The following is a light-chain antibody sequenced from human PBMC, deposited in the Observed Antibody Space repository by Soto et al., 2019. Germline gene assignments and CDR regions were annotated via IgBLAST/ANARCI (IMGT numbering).Light chain of an antibody. Sequence: SYELTQPPSVSVAPGKTARITCGGNNIGSKSVHWYQQKPGQAPVLVIYYDSDRPSGIPERFSGSNSGNTATLTLSGGEAGDEAVYYWQVWDSRSDHVVFGGGTKLTVL. CDR2: YDS. CDR3: QVWDSRSDHVV. J-gene: IGLJ2*01. V-gene: IGLV3-21*04. CDR1: NIGSKS.